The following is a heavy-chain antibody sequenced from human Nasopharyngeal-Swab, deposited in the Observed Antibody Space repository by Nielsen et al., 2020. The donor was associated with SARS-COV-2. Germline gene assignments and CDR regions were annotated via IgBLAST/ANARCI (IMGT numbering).Heavy chain of an antibody. CDR3: ARHIRGWDAFDI. CDR2: IYYSGST. J-gene: IGHJ3*02. V-gene: IGHV4-39*01. D-gene: IGHD6-19*01. Sequence: SETLSLTCTVSGGSISSSTYYWGWIRQPPGKGLEWIGNIYYSGSTYYNPSLKSRVTISVDTSKNQFSLELISVTAADTAVYYCARHIRGWDAFDIWGQGTTVTVSS. CDR1: GGSISSSTYY.